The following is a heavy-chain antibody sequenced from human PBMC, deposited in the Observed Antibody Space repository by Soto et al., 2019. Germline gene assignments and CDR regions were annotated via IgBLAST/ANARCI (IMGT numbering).Heavy chain of an antibody. CDR2: ISGGCGSI. D-gene: IGHD6-25*01. CDR3: ADDAAYYFDY. J-gene: IGHJ4*02. Sequence: SLEHSLAASGFTFDNNAMDGVRQAPGKGLEGVSGISGGCGSIDYADSGKGRSTTSREHAKNPMDEQTNSLRAEDTALYYCADDAAYYFDYWGQGTLVTVSS. CDR1: GFTFDNNA. V-gene: IGHV3-9*01.